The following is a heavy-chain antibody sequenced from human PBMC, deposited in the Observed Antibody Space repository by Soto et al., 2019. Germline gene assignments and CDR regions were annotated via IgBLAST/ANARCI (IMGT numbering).Heavy chain of an antibody. V-gene: IGHV4-59*01. CDR3: AASYSFFQAECGIGDHRAVSAF. Sequence: KGLEWIGYIYYSGSTNYNPSLKSRVTISVDTSKNQFSLKLRSVTAADTAVYYCAASYSFFQAECGIGDHRAVSAFWG. J-gene: IGHJ6*03. CDR2: IYYSGST. D-gene: IGHD2-15*01.